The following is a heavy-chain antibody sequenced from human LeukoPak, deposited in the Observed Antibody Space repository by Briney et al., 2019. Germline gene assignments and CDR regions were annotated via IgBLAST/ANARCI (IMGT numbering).Heavy chain of an antibody. CDR3: ARSRYCSGGNSYHGAFDY. J-gene: IGHJ4*02. Sequence: ASVKVSCKASGYTFTNYGISWVRQAPGQGLEWMGWISAHNGNTNYAQSLQGRVTMTTDTSTSTAYMELRSLRSDDTAVYYCARSRYCSGGNSYHGAFDYWGQGTLVTVSS. V-gene: IGHV1-18*01. CDR2: ISAHNGNT. CDR1: GYTFTNYG. D-gene: IGHD2-15*01.